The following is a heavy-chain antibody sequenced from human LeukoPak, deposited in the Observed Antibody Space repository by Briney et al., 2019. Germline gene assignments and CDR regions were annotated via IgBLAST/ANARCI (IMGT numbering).Heavy chain of an antibody. J-gene: IGHJ4*02. Sequence: SVKVSCKASGGTFSSYAISWVRQAPGQGLEWMGGIIPIFGTANYAQKFQGRVTITADESTSTAYMELSSLRSEDTAVHYCARVTYYDFWSGYDYFDYWGQGILVTVSS. CDR2: IIPIFGTA. D-gene: IGHD3-3*01. CDR1: GGTFSSYA. CDR3: ARVTYYDFWSGYDYFDY. V-gene: IGHV1-69*13.